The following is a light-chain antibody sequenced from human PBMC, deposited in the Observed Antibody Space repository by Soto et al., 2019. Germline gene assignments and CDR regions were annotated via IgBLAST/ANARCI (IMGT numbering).Light chain of an antibody. CDR3: SSYTSSSPLDV. J-gene: IGLJ1*01. CDR1: SSDVGGYNY. CDR2: EVS. Sequence: QSALTQPASVSGSPGQSITISCTGTSSDVGGYNYVSWYQQHPGKAPKLMIYEVSNRPSGVSNRFSGSKSGNTASLTISGLQAEDEADYYCSSYTSSSPLDVFGTGTKGTVL. V-gene: IGLV2-14*01.